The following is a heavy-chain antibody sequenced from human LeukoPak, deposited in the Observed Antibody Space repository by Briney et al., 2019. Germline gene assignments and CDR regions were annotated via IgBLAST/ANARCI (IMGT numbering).Heavy chain of an antibody. CDR2: INHSGST. V-gene: IGHV4-34*01. Sequence: SETLSLTCAVYGGSFSGYYWSWIRQPPGKGLEWIGEINHSGSTNYNPSLKSRVTISVDTSKNQFSLKLSSVTAADTAVYYCARGRKEWHYYGSGTRRNWFDPWGQGTLVTVSS. D-gene: IGHD3-10*01. CDR3: ARGRKEWHYYGSGTRRNWFDP. J-gene: IGHJ5*02. CDR1: GGSFSGYY.